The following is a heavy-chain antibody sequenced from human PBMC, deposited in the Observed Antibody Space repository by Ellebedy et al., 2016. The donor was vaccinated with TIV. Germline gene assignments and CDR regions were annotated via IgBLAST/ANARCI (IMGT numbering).Heavy chain of an antibody. CDR2: INWNGGST. CDR3: ARELEVAVADY. D-gene: IGHD6-19*01. CDR1: GFTFDDYG. J-gene: IGHJ4*02. Sequence: GESLKISXAASGFTFDDYGMSWVRQAPGKGLEWVSGINWNGGSTGYADSVKGRFTISRDNAKNSLYLQMNSLRAEDTALYYCARELEVAVADYWGQGTLVTVSS. V-gene: IGHV3-20*04.